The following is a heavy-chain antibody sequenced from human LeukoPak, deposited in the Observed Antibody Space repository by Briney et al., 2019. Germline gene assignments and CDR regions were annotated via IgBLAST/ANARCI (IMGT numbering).Heavy chain of an antibody. CDR2: IYYSGST. Sequence: SETLSLTCTVSGGSISSYYWNWIRQPPGKGLEWIGYIYYSGSTNYNPSLKSRVTVSVDTSKNQFSLRLSSVTAVDTAVYYCARLQGGGSYRKFDYWGQGTLVTVSS. CDR1: GGSISSYY. CDR3: ARLQGGGSYRKFDY. J-gene: IGHJ4*02. V-gene: IGHV4-59*01. D-gene: IGHD3-16*02.